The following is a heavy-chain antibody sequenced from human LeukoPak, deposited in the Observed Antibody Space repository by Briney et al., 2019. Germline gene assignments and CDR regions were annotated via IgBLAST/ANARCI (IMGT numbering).Heavy chain of an antibody. CDR3: ANTHCDSSPIVWNF. CDR1: GFTFRNYG. CDR2: LGDAGVRI. Sequence: GGSLRLSCIASGFTFRNYGMSWVRQAPGKGLEWVSGLGDAGVRIFYSDSVKGRFTVSRDNSKDTLYLQMDSLRVEDTAVYYCANTHCDSSPIVWNFWGQGTLVTVSS. D-gene: IGHD1-1*01. J-gene: IGHJ4*02. V-gene: IGHV3-23*01.